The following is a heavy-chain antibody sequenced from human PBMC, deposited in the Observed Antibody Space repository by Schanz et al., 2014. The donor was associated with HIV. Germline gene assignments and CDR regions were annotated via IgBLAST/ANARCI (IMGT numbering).Heavy chain of an antibody. Sequence: QVQLLQSGPEVRKPGASVKVSCKASGYTFTDYFVHWVRQAPGQGLEWMGWINPNEGDTKFAQKFRGRVTMTRDTSISTAYMELTRLRYDDTAVYYCAKSRFQLHWFDSWGQGTLVTVSS. V-gene: IGHV1-2*02. CDR1: GYTFTDYF. CDR2: INPNEGDT. D-gene: IGHD2-2*01. J-gene: IGHJ5*01. CDR3: AKSRFQLHWFDS.